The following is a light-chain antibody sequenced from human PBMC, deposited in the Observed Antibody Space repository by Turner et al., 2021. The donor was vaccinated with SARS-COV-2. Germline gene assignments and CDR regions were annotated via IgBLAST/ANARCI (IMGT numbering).Light chain of an antibody. CDR2: GAS. CDR3: HQSDSWPWT. Sequence: EVVLTQSPGTLSLSPGERATLSCRASQSISSTYLAWYQQRPGQAPRLLIYGASNRATGIPDRFSGSGSGTEFTLTISRLQSEDSAVYYCHQSDSWPWTFGQGTKVEIK. J-gene: IGKJ1*01. CDR1: QSISSTY. V-gene: IGKV3-20*01.